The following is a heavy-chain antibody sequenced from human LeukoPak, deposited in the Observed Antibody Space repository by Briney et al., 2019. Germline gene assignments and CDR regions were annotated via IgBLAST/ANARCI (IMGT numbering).Heavy chain of an antibody. CDR3: AEDVRAGSWGDYYYYYMDV. Sequence: GGSLRLSCAASAFTFSRYGMHWVRQAPGKGLEWVAFIRYDGSNKYYADSVNGRFVISRDNSKNTVSLYMNSLRAEDTAVYYCAEDVRAGSWGDYYYYYMDVWGKGTTVTISS. D-gene: IGHD1-14*01. J-gene: IGHJ6*03. CDR2: IRYDGSNK. V-gene: IGHV3-30*02. CDR1: AFTFSRYG.